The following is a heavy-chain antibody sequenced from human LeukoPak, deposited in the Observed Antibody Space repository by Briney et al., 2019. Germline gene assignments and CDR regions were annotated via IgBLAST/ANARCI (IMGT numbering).Heavy chain of an antibody. V-gene: IGHV1-2*02. CDR1: GYTFTSYG. Sequence: AASMKVSCKASGYTFTSYGISWVRQAPGQGLEWMGWINPNSGGTNYAQKFQGRVTMTRDTSISTAYMELSRLRSDDTAVYYCARGGGVHYWGQGTLVTVSS. J-gene: IGHJ4*02. D-gene: IGHD4-23*01. CDR3: ARGGGVHY. CDR2: INPNSGGT.